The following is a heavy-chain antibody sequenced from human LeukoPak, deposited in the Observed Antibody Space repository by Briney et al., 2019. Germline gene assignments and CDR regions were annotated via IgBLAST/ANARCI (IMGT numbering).Heavy chain of an antibody. D-gene: IGHD6-19*01. CDR3: ARVRRIAVAGKGDDAFDI. J-gene: IGHJ3*02. Sequence: ASVKVSCKASGGTFSSYAISWVRQAPGQGLEWMGRIIPILGIANYAQKFQGRVTITADKSTSTAYMELSSLRSEDTAVYYCARVRRIAVAGKGDDAFDIWGQGTMVTVSS. V-gene: IGHV1-69*04. CDR2: IIPILGIA. CDR1: GGTFSSYA.